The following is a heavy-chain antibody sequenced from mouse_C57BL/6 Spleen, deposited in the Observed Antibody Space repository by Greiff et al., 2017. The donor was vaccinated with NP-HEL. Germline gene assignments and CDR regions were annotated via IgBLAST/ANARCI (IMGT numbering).Heavy chain of an antibody. J-gene: IGHJ3*01. Sequence: VKLVESGPGLVAPSPCLSITCTVSGFSLTSYAISWVRQPPGQGLEWLGVIWTGGGTNYNSALKSRLSISKDNSKSQVFLKMNSLQTDDTARYYCARVGTGSFAYWGQGILVTVSA. D-gene: IGHD4-1*01. CDR3: ARVGTGSFAY. CDR2: IWTGGGT. V-gene: IGHV2-9-1*01. CDR1: GFSLTSYA.